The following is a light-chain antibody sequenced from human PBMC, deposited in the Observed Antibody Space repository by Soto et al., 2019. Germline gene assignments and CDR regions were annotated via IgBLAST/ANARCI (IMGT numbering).Light chain of an antibody. V-gene: IGKV3-20*01. CDR3: QQYNNWPRT. CDR2: GAS. J-gene: IGKJ1*01. CDR1: QSVSSSY. Sequence: EIVLTQSPGTLSLSPGERATLSCRASQSVSSSYLAWYQQKPGQAPRLLIYGASSRDTGIPDRFSGSASGTEFTLPISSLQSEDFAVYYCQQYNNWPRTFGQGT.